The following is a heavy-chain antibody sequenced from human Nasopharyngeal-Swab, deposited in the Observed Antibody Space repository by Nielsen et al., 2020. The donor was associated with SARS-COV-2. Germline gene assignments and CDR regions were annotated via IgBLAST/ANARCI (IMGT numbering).Heavy chain of an antibody. Sequence: GGSLRPSCVVSQFAFGNYSMSWVRQAPGKGPEWVANIKQDGSEKYYVDSVKGRFTISRDNAKNSLYLQMNSLRAEDTAVYHCVTGGSYYVYWGQGTLVTVSS. V-gene: IGHV3-7*02. D-gene: IGHD1-26*01. CDR1: QFAFGNYS. CDR2: IKQDGSEK. J-gene: IGHJ4*02. CDR3: VTGGSYYVY.